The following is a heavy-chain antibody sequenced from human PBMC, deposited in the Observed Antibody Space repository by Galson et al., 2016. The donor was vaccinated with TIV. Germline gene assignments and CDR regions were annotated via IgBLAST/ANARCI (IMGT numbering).Heavy chain of an antibody. J-gene: IGHJ4*02. Sequence: SLRLSCAASGFTFSSYAMHWVRQAPAKGLEWVALISYDGGNKVYADSVKGRFTFSRDNSKNTLYLQMNSLRPEDTAVYYCVRERGGNHSRFDYWGQGTLVSVSS. D-gene: IGHD1-14*01. CDR2: ISYDGGNK. CDR3: VRERGGNHSRFDY. V-gene: IGHV3-30*04. CDR1: GFTFSSYA.